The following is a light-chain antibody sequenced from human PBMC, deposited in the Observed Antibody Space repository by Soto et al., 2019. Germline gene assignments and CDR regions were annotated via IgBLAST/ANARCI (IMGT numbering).Light chain of an antibody. J-gene: IGKJ2*01. V-gene: IGKV3-15*01. CDR3: QQYTNGPPTYT. CDR2: GAS. CDR1: QGVSSS. Sequence: EIVMTQSPATLSVSPGERATLSCRASQGVSSSLAWYQQKPGQAPRLLIYGASTRATGIPARFSGSESGTEFPLTISGLQSEDFAVYYCQQYTNGPPTYTFGPRTKLEIK.